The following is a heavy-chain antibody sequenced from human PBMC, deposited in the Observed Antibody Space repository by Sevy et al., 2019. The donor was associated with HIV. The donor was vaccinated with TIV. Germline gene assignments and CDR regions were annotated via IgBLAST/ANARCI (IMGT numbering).Heavy chain of an antibody. J-gene: IGHJ4*02. V-gene: IGHV3-9*01. CDR3: AKASSSVAGTGGYFDY. CDR1: GFTFDDYA. Sequence: GGSLRLSCAASGFTFDDYAMHWVRQAPGKGLEWVSGISWNSGSIGYADSVKGRFTISRDNAKNSLYLQMNSLRAEDTALYYCAKASSSVAGTGGYFDYWGQGTLVTVSS. CDR2: ISWNSGSI. D-gene: IGHD6-19*01.